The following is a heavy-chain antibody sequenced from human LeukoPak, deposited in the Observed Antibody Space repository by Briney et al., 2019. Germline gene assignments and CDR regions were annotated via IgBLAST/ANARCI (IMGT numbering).Heavy chain of an antibody. J-gene: IGHJ5*02. Sequence: GGSLRLSCAASGFTFSDYYMSWIRQAPGKGLEWVSYISSSGSTIYYADSVKSRFTISRDNAKNSLYLQMNSLRAEDTAVYYCARDRAYYYDSSGPFRWFDPWGQGTLVTVSS. V-gene: IGHV3-11*01. CDR2: ISSSGSTI. D-gene: IGHD3-22*01. CDR1: GFTFSDYY. CDR3: ARDRAYYYDSSGPFRWFDP.